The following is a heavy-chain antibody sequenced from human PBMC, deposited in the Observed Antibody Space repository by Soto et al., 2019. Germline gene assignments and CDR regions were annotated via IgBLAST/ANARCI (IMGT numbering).Heavy chain of an antibody. D-gene: IGHD6-19*01. CDR2: IKSKTDGGTT. CDR1: GFTFSNAW. J-gene: IGHJ4*02. V-gene: IGHV3-15*01. CDR3: TTEKAVAGYGAFDY. Sequence: GGSLRLSCAASGFTFSNAWMSWVRQAPGKGLEWVGRIKSKTDGGTTDYAAPVKGRFTISRDDSKNTLYLQMNSLKTEDTAVYYCTTEKAVAGYGAFDYWGQGTLVTVSS.